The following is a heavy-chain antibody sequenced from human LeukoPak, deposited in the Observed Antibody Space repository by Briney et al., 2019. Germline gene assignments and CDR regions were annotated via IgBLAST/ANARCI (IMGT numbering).Heavy chain of an antibody. Sequence: GGSLRLSCAASGFTFSSYGMHWVRQAPGKGLEWVAVISYDGSNKYYADSVKGRFTISRDNSKNTLCLQMNSLRAEDTAVYYCAKSSIAASYGMDVWGQGTTVTVSS. CDR2: ISYDGSNK. D-gene: IGHD6-6*01. V-gene: IGHV3-30*18. CDR1: GFTFSSYG. J-gene: IGHJ6*02. CDR3: AKSSIAASYGMDV.